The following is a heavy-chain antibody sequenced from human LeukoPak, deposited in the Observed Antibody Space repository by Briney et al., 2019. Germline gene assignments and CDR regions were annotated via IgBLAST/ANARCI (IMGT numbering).Heavy chain of an antibody. J-gene: IGHJ4*02. CDR1: GFSFDTYS. V-gene: IGHV3-48*04. D-gene: IGHD4-11*01. CDR2: ISFSSTTI. CDR3: ARVPHDYSDYVAN. Sequence: GGSLRLSCAASGFSFDTYSMNWFRQAPGKGLEWVAYISFSSTTIFYADFVKGRFTISRDNAQNSLYLQMSSLRAEDTAVYFCARVPHDYSDYVANCGPGTLVTVSS.